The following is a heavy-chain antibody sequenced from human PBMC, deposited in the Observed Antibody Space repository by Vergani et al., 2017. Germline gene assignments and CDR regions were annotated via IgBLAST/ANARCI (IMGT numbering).Heavy chain of an antibody. V-gene: IGHV3-64D*06. D-gene: IGHD5-18*01. CDR1: GFTFSSYA. CDR2: ISSNGGST. Sequence: EVQLVESGGGLVQPGGSLRLSCSASGFTFSSYAMHWVRQAPGKGLEYVSAISSNGGSTYYADSVKGRFTISRDNSKNTLYLQMSSLRAEDTAVYYCVKGGVCGYSYGCSYYYYGMDVWGQGTTVTVSS. CDR3: VKGGVCGYSYGCSYYYYGMDV. J-gene: IGHJ6*02.